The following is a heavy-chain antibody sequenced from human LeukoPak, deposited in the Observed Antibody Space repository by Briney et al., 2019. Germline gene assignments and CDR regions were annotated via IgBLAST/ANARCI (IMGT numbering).Heavy chain of an antibody. CDR3: AKDVLGEDNWFDP. CDR2: ISGSGGST. CDR1: GFTFNSYA. Sequence: PGGSLRLSCAASGFTFNSYAMSWVRQAPGKGLEWVSTISGSGGSTFYADSVKGRFTISRDYSKNTLYLQMNSLRAEDTAVYFCAKDVLGEDNWFDPWGRGTLVTVSS. D-gene: IGHD3-10*01. V-gene: IGHV3-23*01. J-gene: IGHJ5*02.